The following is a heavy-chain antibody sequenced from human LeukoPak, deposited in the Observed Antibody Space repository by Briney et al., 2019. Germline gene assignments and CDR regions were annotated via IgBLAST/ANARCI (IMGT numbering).Heavy chain of an antibody. CDR3: ARGPLYYDILTGYYNDY. Sequence: GGSLRLSCAASGFTFTSYNMNWVRQAPGKGLEWVSYISSSGSTIYYADSVKGRFTISRDNAKNSLYLQMNSLRAEDTAVYYCARGPLYYDILTGYYNDYWGQGTLVTVSS. D-gene: IGHD3-9*01. V-gene: IGHV3-48*04. CDR2: ISSSGSTI. J-gene: IGHJ4*02. CDR1: GFTFTSYN.